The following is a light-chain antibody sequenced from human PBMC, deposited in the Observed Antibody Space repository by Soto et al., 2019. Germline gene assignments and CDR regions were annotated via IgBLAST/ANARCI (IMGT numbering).Light chain of an antibody. CDR1: QSVSSN. CDR2: GAS. V-gene: IGKV3-15*01. CDR3: QQYNNWPYT. Sequence: EIVMTQSPATLSVSPGERATLSCRASQSVSSNLAWYQQKPGQAPRLLIYGASTRATGIPARFSGSGSGTEFTHPISSLQSEDFAVYYCQQYNNWPYTFGQGTKLEIK. J-gene: IGKJ2*01.